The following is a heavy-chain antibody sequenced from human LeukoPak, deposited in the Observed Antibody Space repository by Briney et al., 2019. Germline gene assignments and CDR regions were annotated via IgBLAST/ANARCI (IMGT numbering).Heavy chain of an antibody. V-gene: IGHV4-4*07. Sequence: SETLSLTCTVSGGYISSYYWSWIRQPAGKGLEWIGRIYTSGSTNYNPSLKSRVTMSVDTSKNQFSLKLSSVTAADTAVYYCARDLTNNYYYYYMDVWGKGTTVTVSS. J-gene: IGHJ6*03. CDR1: GGYISSYY. CDR2: IYTSGST. CDR3: ARDLTNNYYYYYMDV.